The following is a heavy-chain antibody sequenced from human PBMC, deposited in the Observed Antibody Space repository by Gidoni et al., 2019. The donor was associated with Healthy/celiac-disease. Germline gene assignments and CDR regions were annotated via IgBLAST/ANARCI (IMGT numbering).Heavy chain of an antibody. J-gene: IGHJ3*02. CDR2: ISRSSSDI. D-gene: IGHD3-16*01. CDR3: ARELLGMATGAFDI. V-gene: IGHV3-21*01. Sequence: EVQLVESGGGLVKPGGSLRLSCAASGFTFSSHSMNCVRQAPGKGLEGVSSISRSSSDIYYADSVKGRFTISRDNAKNSLYLQMNSLRAEDTAVYYCARELLGMATGAFDIWGQGTMVTVSS. CDR1: GFTFSSHS.